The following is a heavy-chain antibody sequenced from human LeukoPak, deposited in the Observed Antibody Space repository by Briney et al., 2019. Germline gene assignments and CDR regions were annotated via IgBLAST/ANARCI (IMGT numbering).Heavy chain of an antibody. Sequence: GGSLRLSCAASGFTFSNYDLHWVRQATGKGLEWVSHIGTTGDTHFAGSVKGRFTISRDNADNSLYLQMNSLRAGDTAVYYCARDRRVDYGGNDDTFDMWGQGTVVTVSS. V-gene: IGHV3-13*01. CDR3: ARDRRVDYGGNDDTFDM. J-gene: IGHJ3*02. CDR1: GFTFSNYD. D-gene: IGHD4-23*01. CDR2: IGTTGDT.